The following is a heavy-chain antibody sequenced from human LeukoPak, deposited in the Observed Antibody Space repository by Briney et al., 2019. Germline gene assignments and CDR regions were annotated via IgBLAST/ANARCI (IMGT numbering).Heavy chain of an antibody. CDR1: GGSFSGYY. CDR3: ARDNLYGPPMV. Sequence: SETLSLTCAVYGGSFSGYYWSWIRQPPGKGLEWIGEINHSGSTNYNPSLKSRVTISEDTSKNQFSLKLRSVTAADTAVYYCARDNLYGPPMVWGQGTLVTVSS. D-gene: IGHD3-10*01. CDR2: INHSGST. J-gene: IGHJ4*02. V-gene: IGHV4-34*01.